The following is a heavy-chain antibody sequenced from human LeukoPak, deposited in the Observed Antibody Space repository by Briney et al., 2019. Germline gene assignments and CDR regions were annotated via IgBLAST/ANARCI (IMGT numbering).Heavy chain of an antibody. Sequence: PSETLSLTCTVSGGSISSYYWSWIRQPPGKGLEWIGYIYYSGSTNYNPSLKSRVTISVDTSKNQFSLKLSSVTAADTAVYYCASNNHRDGYSYGDYYFDYWGQGTLVTVSS. CDR1: GGSISSYY. CDR2: IYYSGST. V-gene: IGHV4-59*01. D-gene: IGHD5-18*01. CDR3: ASNNHRDGYSYGDYYFDY. J-gene: IGHJ4*02.